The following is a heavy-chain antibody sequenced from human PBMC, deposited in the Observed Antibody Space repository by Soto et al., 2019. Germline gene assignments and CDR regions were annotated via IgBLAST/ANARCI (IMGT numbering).Heavy chain of an antibody. Sequence: QVQLVQSGAEVKKPGSSVKVSCKASGGTFSSYSINWVRQAPGQGLEWMGRITPILGIANYAQKFQGRVTIIADKSTSTAYMELSSLRSEDTAVYYCAREPYGDYSGYWGQGTLVTVSS. V-gene: IGHV1-69*08. CDR1: GGTFSSYS. J-gene: IGHJ4*02. CDR3: AREPYGDYSGY. CDR2: ITPILGIA. D-gene: IGHD4-17*01.